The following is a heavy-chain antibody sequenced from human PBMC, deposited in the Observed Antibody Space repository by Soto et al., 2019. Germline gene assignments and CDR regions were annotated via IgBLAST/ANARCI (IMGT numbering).Heavy chain of an antibody. D-gene: IGHD5-18*01. CDR3: ERVKFGYSYNTDDYYRKDV. CDR1: GGTFSSYA. V-gene: IGHV1-69*13. J-gene: IGHJ6*02. Sequence: ASVKVSCKASGGTFSSYAISWVRQAPGQGLEWMGGIIPIFGTANYAQKFQGRVTITADESTSTAYIELSSLRSENTDRYYCERVKFGYSYNTDDYYRKDVWAQRTTDTVS. CDR2: IIPIFGTA.